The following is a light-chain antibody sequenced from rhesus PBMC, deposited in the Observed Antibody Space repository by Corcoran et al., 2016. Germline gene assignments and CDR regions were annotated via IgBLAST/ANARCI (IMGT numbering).Light chain of an antibody. J-gene: IGKJ1*01. Sequence: EIVMTQSPATLSLSPGETATLSCRASESVGSYLAWYQQKPGQAPKLLVHSAYLRATGIPDRFRVSGSRTEFTLTISSLEPEDVGVYHCQQYNDLLPTFGQGTKVEIK. CDR3: QQYNDLLPT. CDR2: SAY. V-gene: IGKV3-40*03. CDR1: ESVGSY.